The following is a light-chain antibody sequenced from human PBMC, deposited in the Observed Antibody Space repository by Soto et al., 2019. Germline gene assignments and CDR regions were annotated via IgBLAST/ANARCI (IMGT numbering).Light chain of an antibody. CDR1: QSVSSTY. J-gene: IGKJ1*01. CDR3: QQYSSSPGGT. V-gene: IGKV3-20*01. Sequence: EIVLTQSPGTLSLSPGERANLSCRASQSVSSTYLAWYQQKPGQAPRLLIYGASSRATGIPDRFSGSGSGTDFTLTISRLEPEDFAVYYCQQYSSSPGGTFGQGTNVEIK. CDR2: GAS.